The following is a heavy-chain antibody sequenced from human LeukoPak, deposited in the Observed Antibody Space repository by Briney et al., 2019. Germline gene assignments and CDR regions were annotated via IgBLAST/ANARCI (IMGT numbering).Heavy chain of an antibody. D-gene: IGHD3-3*01. CDR3: ATTYDFWSGYYHSYWYFDL. J-gene: IGHJ2*01. V-gene: IGHV3-11*04. Sequence: LSLTCTVSGGSISSSSYYWGWIRQPPGKGLEWISYISSGGSTTYYAESVKGRFTISRDNAKNSLYLQMENLRAEDTAVYYCATTYDFWSGYYHSYWYFDLWGRGTLFTVSS. CDR2: ISSGGSTT. CDR1: GGSISSSSYY.